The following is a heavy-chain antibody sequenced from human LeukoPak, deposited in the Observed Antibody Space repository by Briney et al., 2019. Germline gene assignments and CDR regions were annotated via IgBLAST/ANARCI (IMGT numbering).Heavy chain of an antibody. J-gene: IGHJ6*03. CDR3: ARKRGYYGSGSYYYYYYYMDV. D-gene: IGHD3-10*01. CDR1: GGSFSGYY. Sequence: SETLSLTCAVYGGSFSGYYWSWIRQPPGKGLEWIGEINHSGGTNYNPSLKSRVTISVDTSKNQFSLKLSSVAAADTAVYYCARKRGYYGSGSYYYYYYYMDVWGKGTTVTISS. CDR2: INHSGGT. V-gene: IGHV4-34*01.